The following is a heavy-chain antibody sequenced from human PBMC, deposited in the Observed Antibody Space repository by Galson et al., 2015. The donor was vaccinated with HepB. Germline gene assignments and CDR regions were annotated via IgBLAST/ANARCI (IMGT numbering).Heavy chain of an antibody. CDR2: IYWDDDK. Sequence: PALVKPTQTLTLTCTFSGFSLRTSGVGVGWIRQPPGKALEWLALIYWDDDKRYSPSLKSRLTITKDTSKNQVVLTMTNMDPVDTATYYCAHRRTLLGEFDYWGQGTLVTVSS. J-gene: IGHJ4*02. D-gene: IGHD3-10*01. CDR3: AHRRTLLGEFDY. V-gene: IGHV2-5*02. CDR1: GFSLRTSGVG.